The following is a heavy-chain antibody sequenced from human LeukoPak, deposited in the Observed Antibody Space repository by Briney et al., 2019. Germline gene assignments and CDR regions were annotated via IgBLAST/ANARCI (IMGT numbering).Heavy chain of an antibody. V-gene: IGHV3-74*01. CDR1: GFTLSNYW. D-gene: IGHD6-13*01. CDR3: ARDFMYSSSCTGC. CDR2: INGDGSST. Sequence: GGSLRLSCEASGFTLSNYWMHWVRQAPGKGLVWVSRINGDGSSTSYADSVKGRFTISRDNAKNTLYLQMNSLRAEDTAMYYCARDFMYSSSCTGCWGQGTLVTVSS. J-gene: IGHJ4*02.